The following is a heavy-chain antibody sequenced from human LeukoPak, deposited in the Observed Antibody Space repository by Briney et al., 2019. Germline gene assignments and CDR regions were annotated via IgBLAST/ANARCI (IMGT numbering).Heavy chain of an antibody. CDR1: GFPFSSYA. CDR3: ARGGLLQWLADY. Sequence: TPGGSLRLSCAASGFPFSSYAMSWVRQAPGTGLEWVSAISSSSSSIYYADSVKGRFTISRDNAKNSLYLQMNSLRAEDTAVYYCARGGLLQWLADYWGQGTLVTVSS. J-gene: IGHJ4*02. V-gene: IGHV3-21*01. CDR2: ISSSSSSI. D-gene: IGHD6-19*01.